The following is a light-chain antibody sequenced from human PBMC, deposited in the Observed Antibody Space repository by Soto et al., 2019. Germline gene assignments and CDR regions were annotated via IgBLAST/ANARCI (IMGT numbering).Light chain of an antibody. CDR3: QQYCSSRGT. V-gene: IGKV3-20*01. CDR1: QSVSSSY. CDR2: GAS. J-gene: IGKJ1*01. Sequence: EIVLTQSPGTLSLSPGERATLSCRASQSVSSSYLAWYQQKPGQAPRLLIYGASSRATGIPDRFSGSGSGTDFTLTISSMEPEDYAVDYCQQYCSSRGTFGQGTKVEIK.